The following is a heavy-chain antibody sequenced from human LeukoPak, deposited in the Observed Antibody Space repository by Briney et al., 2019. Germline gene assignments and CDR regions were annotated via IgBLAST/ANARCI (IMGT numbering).Heavy chain of an antibody. D-gene: IGHD2-8*01. CDR1: GGTFLSHT. J-gene: IGHJ4*02. CDR3: AREECSIGVCYPSGY. CDR2: ISTYNANT. Sequence: PRASVKVSCKTSGGTFLSHTFSWVRQAPGQGLEWMGWISTYNANTNYALKLQGRVTLTTDTSTSTAYMELKSLRSDDTAVYYCAREECSIGVCYPSGYWGQGTLVTVSS. V-gene: IGHV1-18*01.